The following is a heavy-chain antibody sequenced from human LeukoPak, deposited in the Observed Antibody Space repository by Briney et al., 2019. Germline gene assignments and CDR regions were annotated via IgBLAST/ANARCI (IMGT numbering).Heavy chain of an antibody. Sequence: ASVKVSFKASGYTFTGYYMHWVRQAPGQGLEWMGWINPNSGGTNYAQKFQGWVTMTRDTSISTAYMELSRLRSDDTAVYYCARGGSVRYCSSTSCYAADRFFDYWGQGTLVTVSS. V-gene: IGHV1-2*04. CDR1: GYTFTGYY. J-gene: IGHJ4*02. CDR2: INPNSGGT. D-gene: IGHD2-2*01. CDR3: ARGGSVRYCSSTSCYAADRFFDY.